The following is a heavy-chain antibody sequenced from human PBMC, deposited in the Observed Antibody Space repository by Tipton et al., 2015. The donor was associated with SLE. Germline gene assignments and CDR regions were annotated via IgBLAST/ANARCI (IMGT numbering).Heavy chain of an antibody. CDR1: GGSISSSSYY. CDR2: IYYSGST. Sequence: TLPLTCTVSGGSISSSSYYWGWIRQPPGKGLEWIGSIYYSGSTYYNPSLKSRVTISVDTSKNQFSLKLSSVTAADTAVYYCARVSRDGYKDLDYWGQGTLVTVSS. CDR3: ARVSRDGYKDLDY. V-gene: IGHV4-39*07. J-gene: IGHJ4*02. D-gene: IGHD5-24*01.